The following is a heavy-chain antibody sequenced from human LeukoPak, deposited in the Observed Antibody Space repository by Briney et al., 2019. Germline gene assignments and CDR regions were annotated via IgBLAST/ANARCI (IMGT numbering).Heavy chain of an antibody. V-gene: IGHV4-30-2*01. D-gene: IGHD5-18*01. J-gene: IGHJ4*02. Sequence: SETLSLTCAVSVGSISSGGYSWSWIRQPPGKGLEWIGYIYHSGSTYYNPSLKSRVNISIDRTKNQFSLKLSSVTAADTAVYYCAIESGYGVDYFDYWGQGTLVTVSS. CDR1: VGSISSGGYS. CDR3: AIESGYGVDYFDY. CDR2: IYHSGST.